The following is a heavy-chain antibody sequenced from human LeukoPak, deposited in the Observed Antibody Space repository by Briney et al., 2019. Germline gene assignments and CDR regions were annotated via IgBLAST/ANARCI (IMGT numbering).Heavy chain of an antibody. CDR1: GFVFSKNG. J-gene: IGHJ6*02. Sequence: GGSRRLSCATSGFVFSKNGMHWVRQAPGKGLEWVAFIRHDESSKYYADSVKGRFTISRDNSKNTLSLQMNSLRAEDTAVYYCAKVDYGSGSYYNQDRYVGMDVWGQGTTVTVSS. CDR2: IRHDESSK. V-gene: IGHV3-30*02. D-gene: IGHD3-10*01. CDR3: AKVDYGSGSYYNQDRYVGMDV.